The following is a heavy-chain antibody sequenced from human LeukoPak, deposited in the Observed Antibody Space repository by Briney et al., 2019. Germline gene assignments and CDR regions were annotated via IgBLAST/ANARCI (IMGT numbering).Heavy chain of an antibody. CDR1: GGSISSYY. D-gene: IGHD1-26*01. J-gene: IGHJ4*02. CDR3: ARGVGATINY. Sequence: SETLSLTCTVSGGSISSYYWSWIRQPPGKGLEWIGCIYYSGYTNYKSSLKSRVTISVDTSKNQFSLKLSSVTAADTAVYYCARGVGATINYWGQGTLVTVSS. CDR2: IYYSGYT. V-gene: IGHV4-59*01.